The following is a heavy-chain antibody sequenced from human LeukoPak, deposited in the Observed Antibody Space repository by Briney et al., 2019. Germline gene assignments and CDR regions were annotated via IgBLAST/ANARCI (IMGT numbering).Heavy chain of an antibody. J-gene: IGHJ4*02. CDR2: ISWNSGSI. CDR3: AKDILSKDYGDYTLLFDY. Sequence: GGSLRLSCAASGFTFDDYAMHWVRQAPGKGLEWVSGISWNSGSIGYADSVKGRFTISRDNAKNSLYLQVNSLRAEDTALYYCAKDILSKDYGDYTLLFDYWGQGTLVTVSS. CDR1: GFTFDDYA. V-gene: IGHV3-9*01. D-gene: IGHD4-17*01.